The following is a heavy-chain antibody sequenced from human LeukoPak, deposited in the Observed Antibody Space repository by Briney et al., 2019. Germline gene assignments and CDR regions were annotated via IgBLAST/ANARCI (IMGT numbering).Heavy chain of an antibody. CDR1: GFTFSSYE. CDR2: ISSSGSTI. J-gene: IGHJ4*02. CDR3: AKDMFGTRFDY. D-gene: IGHD3-10*02. V-gene: IGHV3-48*03. Sequence: GGSLRLSCAASGFTFSSYEMNWVRQAPGKGLEWVSYISSSGSTIYYADSVKGRFTISRDNAKNSLYLQMNSLRAEDTALYYCAKDMFGTRFDYWGQGTLVTVSS.